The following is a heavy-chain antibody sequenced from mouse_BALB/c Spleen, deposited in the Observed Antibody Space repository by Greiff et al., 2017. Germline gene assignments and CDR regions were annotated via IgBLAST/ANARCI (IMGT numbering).Heavy chain of an antibody. CDR1: GYSFTGYF. J-gene: IGHJ2*01. V-gene: IGHV1-37*01. Sequence: VQLQQSGPELVKPGATVRISCKASGYSFTGYFMNWVKQCHGKSLEWIGRINPYNGETYYNQKLKGKATLTVDKSSSTTHMELLSLTSEDSAVYYCGREGGYPDYWGEGTTLTVSA. CDR2: INPYNGET. D-gene: IGHD2-2*01. CDR3: GREGGYPDY.